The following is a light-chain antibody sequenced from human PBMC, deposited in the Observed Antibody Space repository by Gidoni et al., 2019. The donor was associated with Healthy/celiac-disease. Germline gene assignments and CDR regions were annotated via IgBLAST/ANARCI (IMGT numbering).Light chain of an antibody. V-gene: IGKV1-5*01. CDR2: DAA. J-gene: IGKJ1*01. Sequence: IQLTQSTSTLSASVGDRVTITCRASPSISSWLAWYQQKPGKAPKLLIYDAASLESGVPSRFSGSGSGTVFTLTISSLQPDDFATYYCQQYNSYSTFGQGTKVEIK. CDR3: QQYNSYST. CDR1: PSISSW.